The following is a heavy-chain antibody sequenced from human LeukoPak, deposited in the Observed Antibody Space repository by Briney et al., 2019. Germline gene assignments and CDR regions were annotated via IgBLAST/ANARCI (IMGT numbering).Heavy chain of an antibody. V-gene: IGHV3-7*03. Sequence: GRSLRLSCAASGFTFSNFAIHWVRQAPGKGLEWVANIKTDGSEQHYVDSVKGRFTISRDNAKNSLYLQMNSLRAEDTALYYCAKDIFTMVRGVVDYWGQGTLVTVSS. CDR1: GFTFSNFA. CDR2: IKTDGSEQ. D-gene: IGHD3-10*01. J-gene: IGHJ4*02. CDR3: AKDIFTMVRGVVDY.